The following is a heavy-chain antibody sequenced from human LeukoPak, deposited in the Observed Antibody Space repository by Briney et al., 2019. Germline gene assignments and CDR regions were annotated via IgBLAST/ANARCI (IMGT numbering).Heavy chain of an antibody. J-gene: IGHJ3*02. Sequence: PSQTLSLTCAVSGGSISSGGYSWSWIRQPPGKGLEWIGYIYHSGSTNYNPSLKSRVTISVDTSKNQFSLKLSSVTAADTAVYYCARDFGDYIRDDAFDIWGQGTMVTVSS. D-gene: IGHD4-17*01. V-gene: IGHV4-30-2*01. CDR1: GGSISSGGYS. CDR3: ARDFGDYIRDDAFDI. CDR2: IYHSGST.